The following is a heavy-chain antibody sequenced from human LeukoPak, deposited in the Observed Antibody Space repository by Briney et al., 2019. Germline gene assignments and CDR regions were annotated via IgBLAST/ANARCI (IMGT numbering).Heavy chain of an antibody. CDR1: GGPMSSYY. D-gene: IGHD3-9*01. CDR2: VYYTEYT. CDR3: AKTGQSYYYYMDV. V-gene: IGHV4-59*01. J-gene: IGHJ6*03. Sequence: SETLSLTCTVSGGPMSSYYWSWIRQPPGKGLEWIGYVYYTEYTNYNPSLRSRVTISVDTSKNQFSLRLSCVTAADTAVYYCAKTGQSYYYYMDVWGKGSTVTVSS.